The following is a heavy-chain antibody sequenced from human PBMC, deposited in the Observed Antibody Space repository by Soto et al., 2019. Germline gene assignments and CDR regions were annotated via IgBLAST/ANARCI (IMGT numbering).Heavy chain of an antibody. D-gene: IGHD3-3*01. CDR3: ARDYYDFWSGYFWFDP. Sequence: ASVKVSCKASGYTFTGYYMHWVRQAPGQGLEWMGWINPNSGGTNYAQKFQGRVTMTRDTSISTAYMELSRLRSDDTAVYYCARDYYDFWSGYFWFDPWGQGTLVTVS. J-gene: IGHJ5*02. CDR1: GYTFTGYY. V-gene: IGHV1-2*02. CDR2: INPNSGGT.